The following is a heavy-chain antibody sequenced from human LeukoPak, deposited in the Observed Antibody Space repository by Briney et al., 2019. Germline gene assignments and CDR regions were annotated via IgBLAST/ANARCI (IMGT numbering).Heavy chain of an antibody. CDR2: ISSSGSTI. CDR1: GFTFSDYY. V-gene: IGHV3-11*01. J-gene: IGHJ4*02. Sequence: GGSLRLSCAASGFTFSDYYMSWIRQAPGKGLEWVSYISSSGSTIYYADSVKGRFTIFRDNAKNSLYLQMNSLRAEDTAVYYCASPYCGGDCYLGNWGQGTLVTVSS. CDR3: ASPYCGGDCYLGN. D-gene: IGHD2-21*02.